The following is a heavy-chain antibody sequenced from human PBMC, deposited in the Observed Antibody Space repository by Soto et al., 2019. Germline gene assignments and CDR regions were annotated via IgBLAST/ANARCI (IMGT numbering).Heavy chain of an antibody. CDR2: ISATGGGT. Sequence: GGSMILCCAASGFKFSNYAMSWVRQAPGKGLEWVSLISATGGGTYYADSVKGRFTISRDNSHNTLYLQVHSLTAEDTAGYYCAKDRRAGGNSAFYFGFWCQRAQVTVSS. D-gene: IGHD3-16*01. J-gene: IGHJ4*02. CDR1: GFKFSNYA. V-gene: IGHV3-23*01. CDR3: AKDRRAGGNSAFYFGF.